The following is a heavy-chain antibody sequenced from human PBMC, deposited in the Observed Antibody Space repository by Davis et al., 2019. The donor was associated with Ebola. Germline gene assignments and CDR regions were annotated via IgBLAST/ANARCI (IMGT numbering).Heavy chain of an antibody. CDR2: IYWDDNK. J-gene: IGHJ5*02. CDR3: AHRRKGYDSSGYYSNWFDP. V-gene: IGHV2-5*02. D-gene: IGHD3-22*01. CDR1: GFSLSTNGVG. Sequence: SGPTLVKPTQTLTLTCTFSGFSLSTNGVGVGWIRQPPGKALEWLALIYWDDNKRYSPSLKTRLTITKDTSKNQLVLTMTNMDPVDTATYYFAHRRKGYDSSGYYSNWFDPWGQGTLVTVSS.